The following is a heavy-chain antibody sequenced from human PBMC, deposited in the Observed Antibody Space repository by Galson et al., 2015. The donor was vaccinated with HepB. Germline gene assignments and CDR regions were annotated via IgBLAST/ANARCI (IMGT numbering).Heavy chain of an antibody. Sequence: SVKVSCKASGYTFTSYDVSWVRQAPGQGLEWMGWISGNNGDTNYAQKLRGRVTVTTDTSTSTAYMELRSLRSDDTAVYYCARGGGSSARDMDVWGQGTTVTVSS. V-gene: IGHV1-18*04. CDR1: GYTFTSYD. J-gene: IGHJ6*02. CDR3: ARGGGSSARDMDV. D-gene: IGHD1-26*01. CDR2: ISGNNGDT.